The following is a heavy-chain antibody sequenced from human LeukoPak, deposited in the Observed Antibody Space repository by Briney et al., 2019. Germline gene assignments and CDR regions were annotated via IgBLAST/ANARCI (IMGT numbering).Heavy chain of an antibody. CDR1: GGSFSGYY. CDR2: INHSGST. Sequence: SETLSLTCAVYGGSFSGYYWSWIRQPPGKGLEWIGEINHSGSTNYNPSLKSRVTISVDTSKNQFSLKLSSVTAADTAVYYCARARYCSSTSCYPRGYYYYMDVWGKGTTVTVSS. V-gene: IGHV4-34*01. CDR3: ARARYCSSTSCYPRGYYYYMDV. J-gene: IGHJ6*03. D-gene: IGHD2-2*01.